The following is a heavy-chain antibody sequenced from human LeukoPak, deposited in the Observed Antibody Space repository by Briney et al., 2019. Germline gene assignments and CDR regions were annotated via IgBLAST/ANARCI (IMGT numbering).Heavy chain of an antibody. J-gene: IGHJ4*02. D-gene: IGHD4-17*01. V-gene: IGHV3-30*04. CDR3: AREGPGDYHFDY. Sequence: PGGSLRLSCAASGFTFSSYAMHWVRQAPGKGLEWGAVISYDGSNKYYADSVKGRFTISRDNSKNTLYLQMNSLRAEDTAVYYCAREGPGDYHFDYWGQGTLVTVSS. CDR2: ISYDGSNK. CDR1: GFTFSSYA.